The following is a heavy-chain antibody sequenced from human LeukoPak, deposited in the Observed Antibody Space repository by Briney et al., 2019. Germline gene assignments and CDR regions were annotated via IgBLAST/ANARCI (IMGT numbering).Heavy chain of an antibody. CDR3: ARGYCSGGSCYTLPFGY. CDR2: INPNSGGT. V-gene: IGHV1-2*02. J-gene: IGHJ4*02. Sequence: ASVKVSCKASGYTFAGHYVHWVRQAPGQGLEWMGWINPNSGGTNYAQKFQGRVTMTRDTSISTAYMELSGLRSDDTAVYHCARGYCSGGSCYTLPFGYWGEGTLVTVSS. D-gene: IGHD2-15*01. CDR1: GYTFAGHY.